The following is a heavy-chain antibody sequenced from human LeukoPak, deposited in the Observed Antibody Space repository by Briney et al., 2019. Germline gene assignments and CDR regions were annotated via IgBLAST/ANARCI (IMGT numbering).Heavy chain of an antibody. Sequence: SETLPLTCTASGDSITNSNYYWGWVRQSPGRGLEWLGNIFYNGGPYYNPSFKSRVAISVDTSKNHFSLTLSAVTAADTAVYYCASYSGTYSAFEIWGQGTLVTVSS. CDR2: IFYNGGP. D-gene: IGHD1-26*01. J-gene: IGHJ3*02. CDR1: GDSITNSNYY. CDR3: ASYSGTYSAFEI. V-gene: IGHV4-39*07.